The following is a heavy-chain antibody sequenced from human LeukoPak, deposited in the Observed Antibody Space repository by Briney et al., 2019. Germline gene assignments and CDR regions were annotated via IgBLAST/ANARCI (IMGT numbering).Heavy chain of an antibody. CDR3: ARGVINLGNYYGMDV. CDR2: MNPNSGNT. CDR1: GYTFTSYD. V-gene: IGHV1-8*01. D-gene: IGHD3-10*01. Sequence: ASVTVSCKASGYTFTSYDINWVRQAPGQGLEWMGWMNPNSGNTGYAQKVQGRVTMTRNTSISTAYMELSSLRSEDTAVYYCARGVINLGNYYGMDVWGQGTTVTVSS. J-gene: IGHJ6*02.